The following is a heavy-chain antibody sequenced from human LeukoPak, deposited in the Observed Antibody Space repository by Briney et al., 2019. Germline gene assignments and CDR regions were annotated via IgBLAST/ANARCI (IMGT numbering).Heavy chain of an antibody. J-gene: IGHJ3*01. D-gene: IGHD2-2*01. Sequence: GVSLRLSCAASGFTFSSYSMNWVRQAPGKGLEWVSSISSSSSYIYYADSVKGRFTISRDNAKNSLYLQMNSLRAEDTAVYYCASLGYCSSTCCQGVAFDFWGQGTMVTVSS. CDR1: GFTFSSYS. CDR2: ISSSSSYI. CDR3: ASLGYCSSTCCQGVAFDF. V-gene: IGHV3-21*01.